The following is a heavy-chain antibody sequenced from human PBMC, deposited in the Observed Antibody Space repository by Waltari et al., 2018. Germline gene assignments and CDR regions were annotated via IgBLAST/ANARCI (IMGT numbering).Heavy chain of an antibody. CDR3: ARDVAKGGYYFDY. Sequence: EVQLVESGGGLIQPGGSLRLACTASGFTVTTNYISWVRQAPGKGLEWVSVMYSGGSRYYADSVKGRFTISRDESKNTVYLQMSSLRAEDMAVYYCARDVAKGGYYFDYWGQGTLVTVSS. CDR1: GFTVTTNY. V-gene: IGHV3-53*01. D-gene: IGHD5-12*01. J-gene: IGHJ4*02. CDR2: MYSGGSR.